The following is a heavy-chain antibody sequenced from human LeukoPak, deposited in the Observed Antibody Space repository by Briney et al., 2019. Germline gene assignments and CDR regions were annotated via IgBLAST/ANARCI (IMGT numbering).Heavy chain of an antibody. CDR3: ARAVGYCSGGSCYGSYYYYMDV. CDR2: ISSSSSYI. D-gene: IGHD2-15*01. J-gene: IGHJ6*03. CDR1: GFTFSSYG. V-gene: IGHV3-21*01. Sequence: PGGSLRLSCAASGFTFSSYGMNWVRQAPGKGLEWVSSISSSSSYIYYADSVKGRFTISRDNAKNSLYLQMNSLRAEDTAVYYCARAVGYCSGGSCYGSYYYYMDVWGKGTTVTVSS.